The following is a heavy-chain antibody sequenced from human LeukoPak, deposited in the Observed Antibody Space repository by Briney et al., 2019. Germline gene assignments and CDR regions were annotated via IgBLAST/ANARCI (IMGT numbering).Heavy chain of an antibody. CDR2: IYHSGST. V-gene: IGHV4-30-2*01. CDR1: GGSISSGGYS. CDR3: ARVGSPFYCSGGSCYSGMTLFDY. Sequence: SQTLSLTCAVSGGSISSGGYSWSWIRQPPGKGLEWIGYIYHSGSTYYNPSLKSRVTISVDRSKNQFSLKLSSVTAADTAAYYCARVGSPFYCSGGSCYSGMTLFDYWGQGTLVTVSS. D-gene: IGHD2-15*01. J-gene: IGHJ4*02.